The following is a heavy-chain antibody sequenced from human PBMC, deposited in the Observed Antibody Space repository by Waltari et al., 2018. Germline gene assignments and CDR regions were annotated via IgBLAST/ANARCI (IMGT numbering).Heavy chain of an antibody. Sequence: QVQLVDSGGGVVQPWGSLRLSCAASGSPFSNTGINWVRQAPRNGREWVAFISSDEANKHYADSVPGRCTISRDNSKNTVSLQRTSLRTEDTAVYYCAKGPDSSGYYSNWFDPWGQGILVTGSS. D-gene: IGHD3-22*01. V-gene: IGHV3-30*02. CDR2: ISSDEANK. CDR3: AKGPDSSGYYSNWFDP. CDR1: GSPFSNTG. J-gene: IGHJ5*02.